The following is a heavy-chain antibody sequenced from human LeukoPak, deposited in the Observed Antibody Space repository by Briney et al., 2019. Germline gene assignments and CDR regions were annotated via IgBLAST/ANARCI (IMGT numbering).Heavy chain of an antibody. J-gene: IGHJ4*02. V-gene: IGHV1-69-2*01. Sequence: GASVKVSCKASGYTFTDYYMHWVQQAPGKGLEWMGRVDPEDGETICAEKFQGRVTITADTSTDTAYMELSSLRSEDTAVYYCATDLGSGYYYSFDYWGQGTLVTVSS. D-gene: IGHD3-22*01. CDR1: GYTFTDYY. CDR3: ATDLGSGYYYSFDY. CDR2: VDPEDGET.